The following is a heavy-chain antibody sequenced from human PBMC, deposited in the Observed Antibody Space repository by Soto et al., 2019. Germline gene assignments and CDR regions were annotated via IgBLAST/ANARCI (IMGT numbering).Heavy chain of an antibody. CDR2: ISGSGGST. J-gene: IGHJ5*02. CDR1: GFTFSSYA. D-gene: IGHD2-15*01. CDR3: AKVDRYCSGGSCYSNRFDP. Sequence: PGGSLRLSCAASGFTFSSYAMSWVRKAQGKGLEWVSAISGSGGSTYYADSVKGRFTISRDNSKNTLYLQMNSLRAEDTAVYYCAKVDRYCSGGSCYSNRFDPWGQGTLVTVSS. V-gene: IGHV3-23*01.